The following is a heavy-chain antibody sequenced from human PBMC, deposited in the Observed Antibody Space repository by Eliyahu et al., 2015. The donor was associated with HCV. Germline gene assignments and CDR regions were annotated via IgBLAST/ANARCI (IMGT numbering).Heavy chain of an antibody. CDR3: ARVAKRELSGYFDH. CDR2: ITIRGSTI. D-gene: IGHD1-7*01. Sequence: QVQLVESGGGLVKPGGSLRLSCAASGFXXXXYNXKXIRQAPGKGLEXVSYITIRGSTIYYADSVKGRFTTSRDNVGNSLYLQMNILRAEDTAVYYCARVAKRELSGYFDHWGQGTLVTVSS. CDR1: GFXXXXYN. V-gene: IGHV3-11*04. J-gene: IGHJ4*02.